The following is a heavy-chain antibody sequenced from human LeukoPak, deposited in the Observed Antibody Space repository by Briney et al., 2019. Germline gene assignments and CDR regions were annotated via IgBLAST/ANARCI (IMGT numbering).Heavy chain of an antibody. V-gene: IGHV3-30*18. J-gene: IGHJ4*02. D-gene: IGHD3-22*01. CDR2: ISRDRSNN. CDR1: GFTLSSYG. CDR3: AKAMYADYHSSAL. Sequence: PGGSLRLSCAASGFTLSSYGMHWVRQAPGKGGEGVGLISRDRSNNYYSDSVKRPLTISRDNSKNPLHLQMNSLRGQDTAVYYCAKAMYADYHSSALWGEGTLVTVSS.